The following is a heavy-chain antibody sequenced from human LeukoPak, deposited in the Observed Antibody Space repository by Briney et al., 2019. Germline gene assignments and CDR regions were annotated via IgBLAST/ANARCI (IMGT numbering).Heavy chain of an antibody. D-gene: IGHD1-1*01. CDR2: ISPNNGNT. J-gene: IGHJ3*02. V-gene: IGHV1-18*01. Sequence: ASVNVSCKAFGYTFGTSSITWVRQAPGQRLEWMRWISPNNGNTHYAQGVQGRVTMTTDTSRSTAYMELRSLRSDDTAVYYCTRVRNSNNWWGPFDIWGQGTMVTVSS. CDR3: TRVRNSNNWWGPFDI. CDR1: GYTFGTSS.